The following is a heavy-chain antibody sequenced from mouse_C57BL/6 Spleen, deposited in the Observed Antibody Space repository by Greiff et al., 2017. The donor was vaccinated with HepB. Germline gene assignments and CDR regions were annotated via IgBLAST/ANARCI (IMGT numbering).Heavy chain of an antibody. D-gene: IGHD3-2*02. CDR1: GYSITSGYY. V-gene: IGHV3-6*01. CDR3: ARDSSGYVLFDY. Sequence: DVKLQESGPGLVKPSQSLSLTCSVTGYSITSGYYWNWIRQFPGNKLEWMGYISYDGSNNYNPSLKNRISITRDTSKNQFFLKLNSVTTEDTATYYCARDSSGYVLFDYWGQGTTLTVSS. CDR2: ISYDGSN. J-gene: IGHJ2*01.